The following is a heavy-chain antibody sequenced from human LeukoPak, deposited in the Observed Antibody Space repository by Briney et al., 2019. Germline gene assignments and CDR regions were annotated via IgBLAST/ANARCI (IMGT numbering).Heavy chain of an antibody. J-gene: IGHJ4*02. CDR1: GFIFSNYA. CDR2: IGGRDSGT. V-gene: IGHV3-23*01. CDR3: AKWGDYDILTGYYDSDY. D-gene: IGHD3-9*01. Sequence: PGGSLRLSCAASGFIFSNYAMSWVRQAPGRGLEWVSAIGGRDSGTYYADSVRGRFPVSRDDPKTTLYLQMNTLRAEDTAVYYCAKWGDYDILTGYYDSDYWGQGTLVTVSS.